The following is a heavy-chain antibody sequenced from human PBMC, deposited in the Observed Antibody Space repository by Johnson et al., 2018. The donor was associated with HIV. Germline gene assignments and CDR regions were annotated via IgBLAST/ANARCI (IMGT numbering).Heavy chain of an antibody. J-gene: IGHJ3*01. CDR2: ISYDGSNK. V-gene: IGHV3-30-3*01. Sequence: VQLVESGGGVVQPGRSLRLSCAASGFTFSSYAMHWVRQAPGKGLEWVAVISYDGSNKYYADSVKGRFTISRDNSKNTLYLQMNSLRAEDTAVYYCARETDIAPYSGSYPTQAFDFWGQGTMVTVSS. CDR1: GFTFSSYA. D-gene: IGHD1-26*01. CDR3: ARETDIAPYSGSYPTQAFDF.